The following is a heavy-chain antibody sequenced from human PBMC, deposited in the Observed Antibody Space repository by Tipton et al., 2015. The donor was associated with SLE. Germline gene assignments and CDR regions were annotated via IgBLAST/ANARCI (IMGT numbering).Heavy chain of an antibody. CDR3: ARGRTSTVAATSPFDY. Sequence: TLSLTCTVSGGSISSGGYYWSWIRQHPGKGLEWIGYIYYSGSTYYNPSLKSRVTISLDTSKNQFSLKLSSVTAADTAVYYCARGRTSTVAATSPFDYWGQGTLVTVSS. D-gene: IGHD6-19*01. V-gene: IGHV4-31*03. CDR2: IYYSGST. J-gene: IGHJ4*02. CDR1: GGSISSGGYY.